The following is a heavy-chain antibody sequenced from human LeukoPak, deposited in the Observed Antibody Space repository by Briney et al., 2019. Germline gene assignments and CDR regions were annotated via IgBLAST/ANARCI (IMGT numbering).Heavy chain of an antibody. CDR2: ISSSGSTI. CDR1: GFTFSSYE. CDR3: ASLDRGSYYSFDY. Sequence: GGSLRLSCAASGFTFSSYEMNWDRQAPGKGLEWVSYISSSGSTIYYADSVKGRFTISRDNAKNSLYLQMNSLRAEDTAVYYCASLDRGSYYSFDYWGQGTLVTVSS. J-gene: IGHJ4*02. D-gene: IGHD1-26*01. V-gene: IGHV3-48*03.